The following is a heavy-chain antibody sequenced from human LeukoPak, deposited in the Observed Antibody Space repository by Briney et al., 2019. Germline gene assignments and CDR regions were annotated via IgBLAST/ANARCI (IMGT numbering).Heavy chain of an antibody. CDR1: GYTFTGYY. Sequence: ASVKVSCKASGYTFTGYYMHWVRQAPGQGLEWMGWINPNSGGTNYAQKFQGRVTMTRDTSISTAYMELSRLRSDDTAVCYCARVTDDYGDYYCGMDVWGQGTTVTVSS. CDR3: ARVTDDYGDYYCGMDV. D-gene: IGHD4-17*01. V-gene: IGHV1-2*02. J-gene: IGHJ6*02. CDR2: INPNSGGT.